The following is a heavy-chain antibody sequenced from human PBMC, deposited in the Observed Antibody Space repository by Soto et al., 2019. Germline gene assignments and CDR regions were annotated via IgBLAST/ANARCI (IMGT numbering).Heavy chain of an antibody. CDR2: FYCSTST. CDR1: GGSIRSSSYY. Sequence: ASETLSLPCMFSGGSIRSSSYYWGWIRQTPGKGLVWNGSFYCSTSTNDTPTQRSRVTTSVDTSKNQFSLKLGTVTAADVFVYYSARHHLVWLGWFDPWGQGTLVTVSS. J-gene: IGHJ5*02. D-gene: IGHD3-3*01. V-gene: IGHV4-39*01. CDR3: ARHHLVWLGWFDP.